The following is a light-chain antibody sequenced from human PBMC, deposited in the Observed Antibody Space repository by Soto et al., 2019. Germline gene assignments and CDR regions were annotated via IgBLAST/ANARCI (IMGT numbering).Light chain of an antibody. J-gene: IGLJ1*01. CDR2: SNI. V-gene: IGLV1-44*01. CDR3: ATWDGSLSAYV. CDR1: SSNIGSNT. Sequence: QSVLTQSPSASGTPGQGVTISCSGSSSNIGSNTVDWYQQFPGTAPKLLIYSNIKRPSGVPDRFSGSKSVTSASLAIRGLQPEDEADYFCATWDGSLSAYVFGTGTRSPS.